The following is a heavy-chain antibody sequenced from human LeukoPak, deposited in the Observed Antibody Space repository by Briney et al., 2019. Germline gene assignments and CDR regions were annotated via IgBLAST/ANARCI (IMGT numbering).Heavy chain of an antibody. Sequence: SGGSLRLSCAASGFTVSSDYMSWVRQAPGKGLEWVSVIYSGGSTYYADSVKGRFTISRDKSKNTVYLQMNSLRFEDTAMYYCARNWFDPWGQGTLVTVSP. CDR3: ARNWFDP. CDR2: IYSGGST. J-gene: IGHJ5*02. V-gene: IGHV3-53*05. CDR1: GFTVSSDY.